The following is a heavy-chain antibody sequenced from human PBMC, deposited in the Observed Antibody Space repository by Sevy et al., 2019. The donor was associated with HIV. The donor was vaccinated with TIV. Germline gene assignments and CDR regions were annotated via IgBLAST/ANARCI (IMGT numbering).Heavy chain of an antibody. CDR2: IIPIFGTA. J-gene: IGHJ4*02. CDR3: ARNPTYYYDSSGSDY. Sequence: SVKVSCKASGGTFSSYAISWVRQAPGQGLEWMGGIIPIFGTANYAQMFQGRVTITADESTSTAYMELSSLRSEDTAVYYCARNPTYYYDSSGSDYWGQGTLVTVSS. V-gene: IGHV1-69*13. D-gene: IGHD3-22*01. CDR1: GGTFSSYA.